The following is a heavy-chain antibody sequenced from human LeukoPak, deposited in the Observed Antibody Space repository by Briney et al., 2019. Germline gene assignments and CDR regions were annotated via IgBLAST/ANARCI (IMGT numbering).Heavy chain of an antibody. J-gene: IGHJ4*02. V-gene: IGHV4-34*01. CDR3: ARDSSSWYRNPFDY. Sequence: SETLSLTCAVYGGSFSGYYWSWIRQPPGKGLEWIGEINHSGSTNYNPSLNSRVTISVDTSKNQFSLKLSSVTAADTAVYYCARDSSSWYRNPFDYWGQGTLVTVSS. CDR1: GGSFSGYY. D-gene: IGHD6-13*01. CDR2: INHSGST.